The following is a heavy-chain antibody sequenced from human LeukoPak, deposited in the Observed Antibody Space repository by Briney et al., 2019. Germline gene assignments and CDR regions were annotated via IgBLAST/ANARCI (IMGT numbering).Heavy chain of an antibody. CDR3: ARVQYYYYYMDV. J-gene: IGHJ6*03. Sequence: SETLSLTCTVSGGSISSYYWGWIRQPPGKGLEWIGSIYHSGSTYYNPSLKSRVTISVDTSKNQFSLKLSSVTAADTAVYYCARVQYYYYYMDVWGKGTTVTVSS. D-gene: IGHD4-11*01. V-gene: IGHV4-38-2*02. CDR1: GGSISSYY. CDR2: IYHSGST.